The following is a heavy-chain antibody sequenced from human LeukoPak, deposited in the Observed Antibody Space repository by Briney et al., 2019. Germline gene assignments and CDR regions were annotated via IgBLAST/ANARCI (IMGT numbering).Heavy chain of an antibody. CDR2: IYYSGST. J-gene: IGHJ5*02. CDR1: GGSISSYY. V-gene: IGHV4-59*12. Sequence: SETLSLTCTVSGGSISSYYWSWIRQPPGKGLEWIGYIYYSGSTNYNPSLKSRVTISVDTSKNQFSLKLSSVTAADTAVYYCTREVRSAWASFDPLGQGTLVIVSS. CDR3: TREVRSAWASFDP. D-gene: IGHD1-26*01.